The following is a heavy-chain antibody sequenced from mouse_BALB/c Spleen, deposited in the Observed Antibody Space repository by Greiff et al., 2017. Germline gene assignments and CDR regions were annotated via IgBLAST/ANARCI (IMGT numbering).Heavy chain of an antibody. CDR1: GYTFTSYY. D-gene: IGHD2-1*01. CDR3: ARDGAYGNYAMDY. Sequence: VQLQQSGPELVKPGASVRISCKASGYTFTSYYIHWVKQRPGQGLEWIGWIYPGNVNTKYNEKFKGKATLTADKSSSTAYMQLSSLTSEDSAVYVCARDGAYGNYAMDYWGQGTSVTVSS. V-gene: IGHV1S56*01. J-gene: IGHJ4*01. CDR2: IYPGNVNT.